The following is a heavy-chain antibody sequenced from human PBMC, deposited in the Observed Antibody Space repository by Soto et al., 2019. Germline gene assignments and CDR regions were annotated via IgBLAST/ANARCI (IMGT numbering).Heavy chain of an antibody. D-gene: IGHD3-22*01. V-gene: IGHV1-24*01. CDR2: FDPEDGET. J-gene: IGHJ6*02. CDR3: VTLREVVINPGGAEDV. Sequence: KGLEWMGGFDPEDGETIYAQKFQGRVTMTEDTSTDTAYMELSSLRSEDTAVYYCVTLREVVINPGGAEDVWGQGSTVTV.